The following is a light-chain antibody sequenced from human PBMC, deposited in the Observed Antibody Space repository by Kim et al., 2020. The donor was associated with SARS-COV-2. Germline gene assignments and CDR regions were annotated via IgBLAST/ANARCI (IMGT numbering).Light chain of an antibody. Sequence: GSVGDRVTVTCRASQSISSWLAWYQQKPGKAPKLLIYKASSLESGVPSMFSGSGSGTEFTLTISSLQPDDFATYYCQQYNSYAYSFGQGTKLEI. J-gene: IGKJ2*03. V-gene: IGKV1-5*03. CDR2: KAS. CDR3: QQYNSYAYS. CDR1: QSISSW.